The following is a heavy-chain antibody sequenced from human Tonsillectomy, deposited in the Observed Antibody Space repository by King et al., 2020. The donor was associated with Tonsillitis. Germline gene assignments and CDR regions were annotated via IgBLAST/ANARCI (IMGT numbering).Heavy chain of an antibody. J-gene: IGHJ6*02. V-gene: IGHV3-23*04. D-gene: IGHD5-12*01. CDR3: AKEWYSGYDSDYYYYGMDV. CDR1: GFTFSSYA. CDR2: ISGSGGST. Sequence: VQLVESGGGLVQPGGSLRLSCAASGFTFSSYAMSWVRQAPGKGLEWVSAISGSGGSTYYADSVKGRFTISRDNSKNTLYLQMNSLRAEDTAIYYCAKEWYSGYDSDYYYYGMDVWGQGTTVTVSS.